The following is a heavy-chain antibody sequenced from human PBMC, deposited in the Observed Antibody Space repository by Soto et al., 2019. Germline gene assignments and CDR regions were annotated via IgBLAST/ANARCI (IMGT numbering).Heavy chain of an antibody. Sequence: PSETLSLTCTVSGGSIISDYWSWIRQPPGKGLEWIGYISYSGSTNYNPSLKSLVTISVDTSKNQFSLNLSSVTAADTAVYYCARVLSGSSLFDYWGQGTLVTVS. J-gene: IGHJ4*02. CDR3: ARVLSGSSLFDY. CDR1: GGSIISDY. CDR2: ISYSGST. V-gene: IGHV4-59*01. D-gene: IGHD1-26*01.